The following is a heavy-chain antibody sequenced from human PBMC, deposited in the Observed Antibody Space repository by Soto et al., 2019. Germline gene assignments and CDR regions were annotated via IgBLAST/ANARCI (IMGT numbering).Heavy chain of an antibody. J-gene: IGHJ4*02. Sequence: SETLSLTCTASGGSIDRSNYYWDWLRQPPGKGLEWIGTTYYNGNAYYNPSLKSRVTMSVDTSKNQFSLKLISVTAADTAVYYCARHFVAVVIKGWGYWGQGTLVTVSS. V-gene: IGHV4-39*01. D-gene: IGHD3-22*01. CDR3: ARHFVAVVIKGWGY. CDR1: GGSIDRSNYY. CDR2: TYYNGNA.